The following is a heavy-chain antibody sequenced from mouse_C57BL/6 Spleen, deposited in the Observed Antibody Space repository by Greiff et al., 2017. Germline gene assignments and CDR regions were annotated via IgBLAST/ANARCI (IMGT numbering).Heavy chain of an antibody. CDR1: GFNIKDYY. CDR2: IDPEDGDT. CDR3: TTSLNFLAMDY. Sequence: VQLQQSGAELVRPGASVKLPCTASGFNIKDYYMHWVKQRPEQGLEWIGRIDPEDGDTEYAPKFQGKATMTADTSSNTAYLQLSSLTSEDTAVYYCTTSLNFLAMDYWGQGTSVTVSS. J-gene: IGHJ4*01. V-gene: IGHV14-1*01.